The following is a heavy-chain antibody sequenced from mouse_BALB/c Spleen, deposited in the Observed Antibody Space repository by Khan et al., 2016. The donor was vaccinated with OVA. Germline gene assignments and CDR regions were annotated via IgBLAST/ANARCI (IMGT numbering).Heavy chain of an antibody. J-gene: IGHJ3*01. CDR2: IFPGSVST. D-gene: IGHD2-2*01. CDR1: GYTFSSYW. V-gene: IGHV1-9*01. Sequence: QVQLQQSGGDLMKPGASVKISCKATGYTFSSYWIEWVKQRPGHGLEWIGQIFPGSVSTTYNEKFKGKATFTADTSSNTAYMQLSSLPSEAPAVEYCARGGYGWFAYWRRGTLGTVSA. CDR3: ARGGYGWFAY.